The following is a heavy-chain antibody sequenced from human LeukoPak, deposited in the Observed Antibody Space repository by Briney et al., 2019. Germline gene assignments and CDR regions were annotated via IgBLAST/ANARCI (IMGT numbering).Heavy chain of an antibody. CDR1: GFSLSTSGMC. Sequence: SGPALLKPTPTLTLTCTFSGFSLSTSGMCVSWIRQPPGKALEWLSPIDWDDDKYYSTSLKTRLTISKDTSKNQVVLTMTNMDPVDTATYYCARILVDYYDSSGYYPDYWGQGTLVTVSS. CDR2: IDWDDDK. D-gene: IGHD3-22*01. CDR3: ARILVDYYDSSGYYPDY. J-gene: IGHJ4*02. V-gene: IGHV2-70*01.